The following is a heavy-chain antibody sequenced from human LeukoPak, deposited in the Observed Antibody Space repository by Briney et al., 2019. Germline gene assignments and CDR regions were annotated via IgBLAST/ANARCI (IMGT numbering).Heavy chain of an antibody. CDR2: ISAYNSDT. Sequence: ASVKVSCKASGYNFAVSGISWVRQAPGQGPEWMGWISAYNSDTHYAQEFHSRVTMTTDTPTSTAYMELRSLRSDDTAVYYCATHCSGVSCYGSDGPWGQGTLVTVSS. V-gene: IGHV1-18*01. D-gene: IGHD2-15*01. CDR3: ATHCSGVSCYGSDGP. CDR1: GYNFAVSG. J-gene: IGHJ5*02.